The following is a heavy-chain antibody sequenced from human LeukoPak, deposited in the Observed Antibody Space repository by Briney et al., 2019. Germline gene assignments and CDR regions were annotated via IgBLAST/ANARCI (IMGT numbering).Heavy chain of an antibody. CDR3: ARAPGGEDWSGYLGD. Sequence: PSETLSLTCAVYGGSFSGYYWSWIRQPPGKGLEWIGEINHSGSTNYNPSLKSRVTISVDTSKNQFSLKLSSVTAADTAVYYCARAPGGEDWSGYLGDWGQGTLVTVSS. CDR2: INHSGST. V-gene: IGHV4-34*01. J-gene: IGHJ4*02. CDR1: GGSFSGYY. D-gene: IGHD3-3*01.